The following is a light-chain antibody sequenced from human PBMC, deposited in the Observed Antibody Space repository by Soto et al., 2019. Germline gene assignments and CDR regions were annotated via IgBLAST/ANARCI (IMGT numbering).Light chain of an antibody. Sequence: DIQMTQSPSTLSASIRDRVTITCRASQNISDWLARYQHQPGKAPKLLLYKASSLESGVPSRFSGSGSGTEFTLTISSLQPDDLGTYYCQQYNAYPLTFGGGTKVLI. V-gene: IGKV1-5*03. CDR3: QQYNAYPLT. CDR2: KAS. J-gene: IGKJ4*01. CDR1: QNISDW.